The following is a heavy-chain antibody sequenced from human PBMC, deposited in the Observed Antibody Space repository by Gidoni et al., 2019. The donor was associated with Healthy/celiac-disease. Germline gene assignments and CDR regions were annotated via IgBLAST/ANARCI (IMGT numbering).Heavy chain of an antibody. V-gene: IGHV1-18*01. D-gene: IGHD3-10*01. CDR2: LSHYNGNT. Sequence: QVQLVQSGAEVKKRGASVKVYCKASGYTFTSYGISWVRQATGQRLEWMGWLSHYNGNTNYAQKLQGRVTSTTDTSTGTAYIELRSLRSDDTAVYYCAISFLLARGVTPYGMDVWGQGTTVTVSS. J-gene: IGHJ6*02. CDR3: AISFLLARGVTPYGMDV. CDR1: GYTFTSYG.